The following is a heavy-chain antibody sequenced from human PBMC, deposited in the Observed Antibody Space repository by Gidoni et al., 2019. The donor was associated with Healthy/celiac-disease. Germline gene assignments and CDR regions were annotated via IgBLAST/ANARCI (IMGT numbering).Heavy chain of an antibody. J-gene: IGHJ4*02. CDR1: CGSISSGGYS. CDR3: ARDRDGSFDY. CDR2: IYHSGST. V-gene: IGHV4-30-2*01. Sequence: QLQLQESGSGLVKPSQTLSLTCAVSCGSISSGGYSWSWIRQPPGKGLEWIGYIYHSGSTYYNPSLKSRGTISVDRSKNQFSLKLSSVTAADTAVYYGARDRDGSFDYWGQGTLVTVSS. D-gene: IGHD5-12*01.